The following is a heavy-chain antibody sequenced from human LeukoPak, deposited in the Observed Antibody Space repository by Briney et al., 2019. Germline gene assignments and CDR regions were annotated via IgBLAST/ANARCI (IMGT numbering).Heavy chain of an antibody. V-gene: IGHV4-34*01. J-gene: IGHJ4*02. CDR2: INHSGST. D-gene: IGHD3-10*01. CDR1: GGSFSGYY. CDR3: ARGLSRYYYGSGSYFYFDY. Sequence: PSETLSLTCAVYGGSFSGYYWSWIRQPPGKGLEWIGEINHSGSTNYNPSLKSRVTISVDTSKNQFSLKLSSVTAADTAVYCCARGLSRYYYGSGSYFYFDYWGQGTLVTVSS.